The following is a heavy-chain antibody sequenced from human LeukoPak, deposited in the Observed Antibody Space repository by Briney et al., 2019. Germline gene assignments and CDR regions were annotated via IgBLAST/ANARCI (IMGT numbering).Heavy chain of an antibody. J-gene: IGHJ5*02. CDR3: ATGYYEPFAT. V-gene: IGHV4-59*01. Sequence: PSETLSLTCSVSGASLSSYYLDWLRQPPGKGLEWIGYISDTGKTDSNPSLKSRATISLGTSKNHFSLRLTSVTAADSAIYYCATGYYEPFATWGPGILVTVSS. D-gene: IGHD2/OR15-2a*01. CDR1: GASLSSYY. CDR2: ISDTGKT.